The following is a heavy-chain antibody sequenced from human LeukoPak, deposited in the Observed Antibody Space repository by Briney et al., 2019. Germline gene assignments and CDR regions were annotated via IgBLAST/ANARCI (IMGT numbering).Heavy chain of an antibody. V-gene: IGHV4-34*01. D-gene: IGHD5-18*01. CDR1: GGSFSGYY. CDR2: INHSGST. Sequence: PSETLSLTCAVYGGSFSGYYWSWIRQPPGKGLEWIGEINHSGSTNYNPSLKSRVTISVDTSKNQFSLKLSSVTAADTAVYYCARGSTAMVNYFDYWGQGTLVTVSS. J-gene: IGHJ4*02. CDR3: ARGSTAMVNYFDY.